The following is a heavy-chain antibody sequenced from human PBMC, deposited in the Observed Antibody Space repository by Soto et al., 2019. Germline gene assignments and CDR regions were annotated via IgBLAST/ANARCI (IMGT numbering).Heavy chain of an antibody. V-gene: IGHV3-21*01. J-gene: IGHJ6*02. CDR1: GFTFSSYS. CDR2: ISSSSSYI. CDR3: ARDRRYDFWSGYYRKPKYYYYAMDV. D-gene: IGHD3-3*01. Sequence: GGSLRLSCAASGFTFSSYSMNWVRQAPGKGLEWVSSISSSSSYIYYADSVKGRFTISRDNAKNSLYLQMNSLRAEDTAVYYCARDRRYDFWSGYYRKPKYYYYAMDVWGQGTTVTVSS.